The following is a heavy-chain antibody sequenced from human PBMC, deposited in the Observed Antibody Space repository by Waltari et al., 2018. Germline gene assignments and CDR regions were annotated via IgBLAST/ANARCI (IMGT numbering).Heavy chain of an antibody. D-gene: IGHD2-21*02. CDR2: IYHSGST. V-gene: IGHV4-38-2*02. Sequence: QVQLQESGPGLVKPSETLSLTCTVSGYSISSGYYWGWTRQTPGKGLEWIGSIYHSGSTYYNPSLKSRVTISVDTSKNQFSLKLSSVTAADTAVYYCARDRLAYCGGDCYPGVFDYWGQGTLVTVSS. CDR3: ARDRLAYCGGDCYPGVFDY. CDR1: GYSISSGYY. J-gene: IGHJ4*02.